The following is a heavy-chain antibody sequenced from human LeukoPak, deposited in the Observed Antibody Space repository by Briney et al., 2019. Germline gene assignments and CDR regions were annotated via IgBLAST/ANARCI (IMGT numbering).Heavy chain of an antibody. CDR1: GYTFTSYG. CDR2: ISAYNGNT. Sequence: GASVKVSCKASGYTFTSYGISWVRQAPGQGLEWMGWISAYNGNTNYAQKLQGRVTMTTDTSTSTAYMELRSLRSDDTAVYYCARDQGAQDWGDGLNWFDPWGQGTLVTVSS. J-gene: IGHJ5*02. V-gene: IGHV1-18*01. CDR3: ARDQGAQDWGDGLNWFDP. D-gene: IGHD3/OR15-3a*01.